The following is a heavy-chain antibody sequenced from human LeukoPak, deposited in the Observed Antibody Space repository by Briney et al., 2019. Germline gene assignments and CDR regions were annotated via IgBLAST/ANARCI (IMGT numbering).Heavy chain of an antibody. Sequence: ASETLSLTCAVYGGSFSGYYWSWIRQPPEKGLEWIGEINHSGSTNYNPSLKSRVTISVDTSKNQFSLRLNSVTAADTAFYYCARHPPGLRYSDPWGQGTLVTVSS. CDR3: ARHPPGLRYSDP. CDR2: INHSGST. V-gene: IGHV4-34*01. CDR1: GGSFSGYY. D-gene: IGHD3-9*01. J-gene: IGHJ5*02.